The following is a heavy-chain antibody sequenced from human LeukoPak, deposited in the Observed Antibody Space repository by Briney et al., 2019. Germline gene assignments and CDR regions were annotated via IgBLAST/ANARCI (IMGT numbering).Heavy chain of an antibody. Sequence: ASVKVSCKASGYRFTGSYIHWVRQAPGQGLEWMGWINSDSGGTNYAQKFQGRVTMTRDTSISTAYMELSSLRADDTAMYYCARNILFAFDIWGQGTMVTVSS. CDR2: INSDSGGT. CDR1: GYRFTGSY. V-gene: IGHV1-2*02. J-gene: IGHJ3*02. CDR3: ARNILFAFDI.